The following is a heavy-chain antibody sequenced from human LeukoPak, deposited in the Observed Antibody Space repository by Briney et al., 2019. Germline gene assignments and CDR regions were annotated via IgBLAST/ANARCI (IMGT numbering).Heavy chain of an antibody. CDR2: ISSNGGST. Sequence: GGSLRLSCAASGFTFSSYAMHWVRQAPGKGLEYVSAISSNGGSTYYANSVKGRFTISRDNSKNTLYLQMGSLRAEDMAVYYCARSGSPVMIPRFDYWGQGTLVTVSS. CDR3: ARSGSPVMIPRFDY. D-gene: IGHD1-26*01. J-gene: IGHJ4*02. V-gene: IGHV3-64*01. CDR1: GFTFSSYA.